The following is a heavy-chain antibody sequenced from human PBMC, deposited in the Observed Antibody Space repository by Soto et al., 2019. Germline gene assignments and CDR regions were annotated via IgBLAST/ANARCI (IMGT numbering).Heavy chain of an antibody. D-gene: IGHD3-16*01. CDR1: GFTFSDHY. CDR3: ARGGKSDYIWGSYLYYFDY. J-gene: IGHJ4*02. V-gene: IGHV3-72*01. Sequence: LRLSCAASGFTFSDHYMDWVRQAPGKGLEWVGRTRNKANSYTTEYAASVKGRFTISRDDSKNSLYLQMNSLKTEDTAVYYCARGGKSDYIWGSYLYYFDYWGQGTLVTVSS. CDR2: TRNKANSYTT.